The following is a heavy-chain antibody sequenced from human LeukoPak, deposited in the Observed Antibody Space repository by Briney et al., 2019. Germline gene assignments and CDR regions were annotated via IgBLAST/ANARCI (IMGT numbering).Heavy chain of an antibody. CDR3: ARTPAAYLAAAELVSYYGMDV. CDR1: GYTFTSYG. CDR2: ISAYNGNT. J-gene: IGHJ6*02. D-gene: IGHD6-13*01. V-gene: IGHV1-18*01. Sequence: ASVKVSCKASGYTFTSYGISWVRQAPGQGLEWMGWISAYNGNTNYAQKLQGRVTMTTDTSTSTAYMELRSLRSDDTAVYCARTPAAYLAAAELVSYYGMDVWGQGTTVTVSS.